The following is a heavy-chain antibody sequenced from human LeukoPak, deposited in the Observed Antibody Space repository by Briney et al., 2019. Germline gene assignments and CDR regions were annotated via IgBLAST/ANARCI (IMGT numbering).Heavy chain of an antibody. CDR3: SRDPRGGDF. J-gene: IGHJ4*02. CDR2: ISRTSSDI. V-gene: IGHV3-11*05. CDR1: GFTFSDHY. D-gene: IGHD5-12*01. Sequence: GGSLRLSCAASGFTFSDHYMTWFRQAPGKGLEWLSYISRTSSDIKYADSVEGRFTISRDNGMNSLYLQMNSLRVEDTAVYYCSRDPRGGDFWGQGTLVTVSS.